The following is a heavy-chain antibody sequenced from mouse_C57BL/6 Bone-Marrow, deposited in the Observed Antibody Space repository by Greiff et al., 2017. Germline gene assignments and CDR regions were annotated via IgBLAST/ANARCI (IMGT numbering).Heavy chain of an antibody. Sequence: DVMLVESGGDLVKPGGSLKLSCAASGFTFSSYGMSWVRQTPDKRLEWVATISSGGSYTYYPDSVKGRFTISRDNAKNTLYLQMSSLKSEDTAMYYCARPNYYYGSSYLDYWGQGTTLTVSS. CDR3: ARPNYYYGSSYLDY. D-gene: IGHD1-1*01. CDR2: ISSGGSYT. CDR1: GFTFSSYG. V-gene: IGHV5-6*02. J-gene: IGHJ2*01.